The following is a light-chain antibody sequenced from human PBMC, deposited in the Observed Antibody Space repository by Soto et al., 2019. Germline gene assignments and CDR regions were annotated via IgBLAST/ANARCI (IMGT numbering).Light chain of an antibody. CDR1: SSDIGAYNY. CDR3: SSYTTINTVVV. J-gene: IGLJ3*02. Sequence: QSVLTQPASESGCPGQSITFSCTGTSSDIGAYNYVSWYQHHPGKAPKLLIYDVTDRPSGVSDRFSGSKSGTTASLTISGLQAEDEADYFCSSYTTINTVVVFGGGTKLTVL. V-gene: IGLV2-14*03. CDR2: DVT.